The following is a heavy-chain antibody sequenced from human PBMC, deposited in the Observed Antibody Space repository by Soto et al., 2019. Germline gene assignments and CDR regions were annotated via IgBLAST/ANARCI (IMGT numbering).Heavy chain of an antibody. CDR3: ARAAHYSYNAYYFDY. D-gene: IGHD4-4*01. Sequence: GGSLRLSCAASGFTVSTNYMSWVRQAPGKGLEWVSVIYSGGSTYYADSVKGRFTISRDNSKNTLNLQMNSLRAEDTAVYYCARAAHYSYNAYYFDYWGQGTLVTVSS. CDR1: GFTVSTNY. V-gene: IGHV3-53*01. CDR2: IYSGGST. J-gene: IGHJ4*02.